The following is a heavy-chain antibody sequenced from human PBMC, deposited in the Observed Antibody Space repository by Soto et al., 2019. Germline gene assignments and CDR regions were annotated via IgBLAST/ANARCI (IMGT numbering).Heavy chain of an antibody. D-gene: IGHD3-3*01. CDR2: IYYSGST. CDR3: ARRAVTIFGVVTHWYGMDV. CDR1: GGSISSSSYY. J-gene: IGHJ6*02. Sequence: QLQLQESGPGLVKPSETLSLTCTVSGGSISSSSYYWGWIRQPPGKGLEWIGSIYYSGSTYYNPSLKSRVTISVDTSKNQFSLKLSSVTAADTAVYYCARRAVTIFGVVTHWYGMDVWGQGTTVTVSS. V-gene: IGHV4-39*01.